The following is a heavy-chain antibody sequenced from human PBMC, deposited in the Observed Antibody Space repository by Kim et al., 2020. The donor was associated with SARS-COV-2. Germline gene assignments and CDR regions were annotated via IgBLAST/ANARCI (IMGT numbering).Heavy chain of an antibody. Sequence: KGRFTISRNTSKNTLYLQMNSLRAEDTAVYYYAKEQVVVAGPLLYYYGMDVWGQGTTVTVSS. V-gene: IGHV3-30*02. D-gene: IGHD6-19*01. CDR3: AKEQVVVAGPLLYYYGMDV. J-gene: IGHJ6*02.